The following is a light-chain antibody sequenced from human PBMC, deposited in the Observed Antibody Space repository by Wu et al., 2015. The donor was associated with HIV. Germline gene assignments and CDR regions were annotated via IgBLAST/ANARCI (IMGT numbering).Light chain of an antibody. CDR3: QHRTNWPHTWT. J-gene: IGKJ1*01. V-gene: IGKV3-11*01. CDR2: DVF. Sequence: EIVLTQSPVTLSLSPGERATLSCRTSQSIGTNLAWYQQKPGQAPRLLTYDVFKRPTGVPVRFNASGSGTDFSLTINSLESEDFAVYYCQHRTNWPHTWTFGHGTKVEIK. CDR1: QSIGTN.